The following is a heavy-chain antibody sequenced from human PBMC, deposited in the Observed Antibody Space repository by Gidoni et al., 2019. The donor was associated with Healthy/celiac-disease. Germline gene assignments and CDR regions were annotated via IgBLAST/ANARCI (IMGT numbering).Heavy chain of an antibody. CDR2: ISWNSGTI. CDR1: GFIFDDYA. D-gene: IGHD6-19*01. Sequence: EVQLVDSGGGLVQPGRSLRLSCAASGFIFDDYAMHWVRQAPGKGLEWVSGISWNSGTIGYADSVKGRFTISRDNAKNSLYLQMNSLRAEDTALYYCAKERTPALGSSGWYGFYYYGMDVWGQGTTVTVSS. J-gene: IGHJ6*02. CDR3: AKERTPALGSSGWYGFYYYGMDV. V-gene: IGHV3-9*01.